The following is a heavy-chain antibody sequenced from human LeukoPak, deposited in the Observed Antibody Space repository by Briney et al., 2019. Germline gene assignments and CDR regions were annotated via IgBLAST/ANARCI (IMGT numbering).Heavy chain of an antibody. Sequence: GGSLRLSCAASGFAFSSHAMCWVRQAPGNGLEWASSIDISGGSTYYADSAEGRFTISRDNSKNTLYLQMNGLRVEDTALYYCANEVRPNDYWGQGTLVTVSS. CDR2: IDISGGST. CDR1: GFAFSSHA. J-gene: IGHJ4*02. D-gene: IGHD1-1*01. CDR3: ANEVRPNDY. V-gene: IGHV3-23*01.